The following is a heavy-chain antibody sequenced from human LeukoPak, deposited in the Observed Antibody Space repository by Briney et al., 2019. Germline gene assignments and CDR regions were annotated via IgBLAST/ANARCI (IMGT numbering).Heavy chain of an antibody. CDR2: INWNGGST. CDR3: ARDRSHCSGGSCYPLGDY. Sequence: GGSLRLSCAVSGFTFHEYGMSWVRQAPGKGLEWASGINWNGGSTNYADSVKGRFTISRDNTKNSLYLQMNSLRAEDTALYYCARDRSHCSGGSCYPLGDYWGQGTLVTVSS. D-gene: IGHD2-15*01. CDR1: GFTFHEYG. J-gene: IGHJ4*02. V-gene: IGHV3-20*04.